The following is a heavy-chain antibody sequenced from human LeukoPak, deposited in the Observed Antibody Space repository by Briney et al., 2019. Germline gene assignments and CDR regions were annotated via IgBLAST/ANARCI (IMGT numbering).Heavy chain of an antibody. CDR2: ISSSGDYI. Sequence: GGSLRLSCAASGFTFNAYSMNWVRQAPGKGLEWVSSISSSGDYIYYADSLKGRFIISRDNAKNSVYLQMNSLRAEDTAVYYCTREFCSGGSCYSGGYWGQGALVTVSS. CDR3: TREFCSGGSCYSGGY. J-gene: IGHJ4*02. V-gene: IGHV3-21*01. D-gene: IGHD2-15*01. CDR1: GFTFNAYS.